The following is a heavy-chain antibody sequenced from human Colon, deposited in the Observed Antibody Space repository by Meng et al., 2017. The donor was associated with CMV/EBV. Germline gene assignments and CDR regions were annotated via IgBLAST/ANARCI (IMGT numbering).Heavy chain of an antibody. D-gene: IGHD2-2*01. J-gene: IGHJ4*02. CDR1: GGPISNYY. CDR3: VSDGSSMKWFFW. CDR2: IYQSGTRYNPNSGKT. V-gene: IGHV4-59*01. Sequence: SETLSLTCTVSGGPISNYYWSWIRQSPGKGLEWIGYIYQSGTRYNPNSGKTNYNPSLQSRVSISVDTSKNHFSLELSSVTAADTAVYYCVSDGSSMKWFFWWGQGMLVTVSS.